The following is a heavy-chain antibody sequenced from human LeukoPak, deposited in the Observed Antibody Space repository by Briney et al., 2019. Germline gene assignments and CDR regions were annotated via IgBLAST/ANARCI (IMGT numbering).Heavy chain of an antibody. CDR1: GYTFTGYY. J-gene: IGHJ3*02. V-gene: IGHV1-2*02. CDR2: INPNSGGT. CDR3: ASALGWCGETVPWGI. Sequence: ASVKVSCKASGYTFTGYYMHWVRQAPGQGLEWMGWINPNSGGTNYAQKFRGRVTMTRDTSISTAYMELSRLRSDDTAVYYCASALGWCGETVPWGIWGQGTMVTVSS. D-gene: IGHD3-10*01.